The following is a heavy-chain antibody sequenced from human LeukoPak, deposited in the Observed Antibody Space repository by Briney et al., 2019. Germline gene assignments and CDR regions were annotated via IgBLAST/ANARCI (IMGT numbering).Heavy chain of an antibody. V-gene: IGHV6-1*01. D-gene: IGHD6-19*01. CDR3: AREWGIAVAMGMDV. Sequence: SQTLSLTCAIYGDSVSRNWIRQSPSRGLEWLGRTYYRSKWYNDYAVSVKSRITINPDTSKNQFSLQLNSVTPEDTAVYYCAREWGIAVAMGMDVWGQGTTVTVSS. J-gene: IGHJ6*02. CDR2: TYYRSKWYN. CDR1: GDSVS.